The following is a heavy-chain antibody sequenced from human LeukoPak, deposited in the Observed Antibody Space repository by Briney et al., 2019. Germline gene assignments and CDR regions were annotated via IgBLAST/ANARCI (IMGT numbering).Heavy chain of an antibody. CDR2: IGAWNGDT. V-gene: IGHV1-18*01. CDR3: ARDNGHKSVDY. D-gene: IGHD3-3*01. Sequence: GGSVKVSCKASGYTFTSYGISWLRQAPGQGLEWMGWIGAWNGDTNYVQQFQGRVTMTTDTSTSTLYMELRSLRSDDTAVYYCARDNGHKSVDYWGQGTLVTVSS. J-gene: IGHJ4*02. CDR1: GYTFTSYG.